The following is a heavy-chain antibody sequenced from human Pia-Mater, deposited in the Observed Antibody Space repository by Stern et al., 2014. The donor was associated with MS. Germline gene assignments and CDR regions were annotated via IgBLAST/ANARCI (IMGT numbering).Heavy chain of an antibody. Sequence: VQLVESGGGVVQPGRSLRLSCAASGFTFSSYGMHWVRQAPGTGLEWVAIIWYDGSNKYYADSVKGRFTISRDNSKNTLYLQMNSLRAEDTAVYYCARDPNNENWFDPWGQGTLVTVSS. V-gene: IGHV3-33*01. CDR1: GFTFSSYG. D-gene: IGHD1-1*01. CDR3: ARDPNNENWFDP. J-gene: IGHJ5*02. CDR2: IWYDGSNK.